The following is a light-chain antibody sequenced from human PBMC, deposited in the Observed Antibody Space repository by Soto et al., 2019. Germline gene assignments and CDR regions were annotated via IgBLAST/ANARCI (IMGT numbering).Light chain of an antibody. Sequence: QSALAQPASVSGSPGQSITISYTGTSSDVGNYKYVSWYQQHPGKAPKLMIYEVSNRPSGVSNRFSGSKSGNTASLTISGLQAEDETDYYCFSYTSRGTYVFGTGTKVTVL. V-gene: IGLV2-14*01. CDR2: EVS. CDR3: FSYTSRGTYV. J-gene: IGLJ1*01. CDR1: SSDVGNYKY.